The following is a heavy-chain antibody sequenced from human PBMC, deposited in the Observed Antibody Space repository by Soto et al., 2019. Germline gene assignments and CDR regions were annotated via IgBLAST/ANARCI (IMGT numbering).Heavy chain of an antibody. CDR2: ISPNSDRT. J-gene: IGHJ4*02. V-gene: IGHV3-23*01. Sequence: GSLRLSCVGSGFTFSSYSMIWVRQAPGKGLEWVSSISPNSDRTYYADSVKGRFSIARDNSKSTLYLQMNSLGAEDTAVYYCARLDPGYCSSTSCRDFDYWGQGTLVTSPQ. CDR1: GFTFSSYS. CDR3: ARLDPGYCSSTSCRDFDY. D-gene: IGHD2-2*01.